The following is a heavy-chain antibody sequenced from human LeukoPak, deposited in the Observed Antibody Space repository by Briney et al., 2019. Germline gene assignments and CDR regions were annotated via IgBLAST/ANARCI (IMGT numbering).Heavy chain of an antibody. J-gene: IGHJ4*02. CDR3: ARGGAHSSSNCDY. D-gene: IGHD6-13*01. CDR2: ISYDGSNK. CDR1: GFTFSDYG. Sequence: PGGSLRLSCAASGFTFSDYGMHWVRQAPGKGLEWVTVISYDGSNKYYGDSVKGRFTISRDNSKNTLYLQMNSLRVEDTAVYYCARGGAHSSSNCDYWGQGTLSPSPQ. V-gene: IGHV3-30*03.